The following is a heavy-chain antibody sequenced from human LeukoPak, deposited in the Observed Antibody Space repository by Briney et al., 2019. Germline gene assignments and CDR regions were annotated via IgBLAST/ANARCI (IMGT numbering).Heavy chain of an antibody. CDR1: GFPFSNYA. V-gene: IGHV3-23*01. Sequence: GGSLRLSCAASGFPFSNYAMGWVRQAPGKGLEWVSAISGSGADTYYADSVKGRSTISRDNSKNTLYLQMNSLRVEDTAIYYCGXCVXSXXPFDYWGQGTXVTVSS. CDR2: ISGSGADT. J-gene: IGHJ4*02. CDR3: GXCVXSXXPFDY.